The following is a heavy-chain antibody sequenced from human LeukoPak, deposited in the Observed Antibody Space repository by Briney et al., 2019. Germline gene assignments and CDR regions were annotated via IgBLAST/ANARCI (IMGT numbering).Heavy chain of an antibody. J-gene: IGHJ3*02. CDR2: IIPIFGTA. V-gene: IGHV1-69*01. D-gene: IGHD2-2*01. CDR3: ARYCSSTSCRTFAFDI. CDR1: GGTFSSYA. Sequence: GSSVKVSCKASGGTFSSYAISWVRQAPGQGLEWMGGIIPIFGTANYAQKFQGRVTITADESTSTAYMELSSLRSEDTAVYYCARYCSSTSCRTFAFDIWGQGTMVTVSS.